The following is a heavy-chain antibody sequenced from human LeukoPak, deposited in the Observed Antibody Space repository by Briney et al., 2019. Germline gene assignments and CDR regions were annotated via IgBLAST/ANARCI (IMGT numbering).Heavy chain of an antibody. V-gene: IGHV1-24*01. Sequence: GASVKVSCKVSGYTLTELSMHWVRQAPGKGLEWMGGFDPEDGETIYAQKFQGRVTMTEDTSTDTAHMELSSLRSEDTAVYYCATRASGDYYDSSGPEGYYFDYWGQGTLVTVSS. CDR3: ATRASGDYYDSSGPEGYYFDY. D-gene: IGHD3-22*01. J-gene: IGHJ4*02. CDR1: GYTLTELS. CDR2: FDPEDGET.